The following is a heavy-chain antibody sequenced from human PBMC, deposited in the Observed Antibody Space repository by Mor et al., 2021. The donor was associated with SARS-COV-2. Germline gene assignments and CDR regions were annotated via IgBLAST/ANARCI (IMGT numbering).Heavy chain of an antibody. CDR3: ARGGTAAGFDY. V-gene: IGHV3-21*01. J-gene: IGHJ4*02. D-gene: IGHD6-13*01. CDR2: SSYI. Sequence: SSYIYYADSVKGRFTISRDNAKNSLYLQMNSLRAEDTAVYYCARGGTAAGFDYWGQGTLVTVSS.